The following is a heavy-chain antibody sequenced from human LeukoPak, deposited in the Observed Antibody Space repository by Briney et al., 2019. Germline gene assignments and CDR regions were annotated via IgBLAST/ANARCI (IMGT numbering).Heavy chain of an antibody. V-gene: IGHV1-18*01. CDR2: ISAYNGNT. CDR3: ARSDDFWSGSDAFDI. J-gene: IGHJ3*02. D-gene: IGHD3-3*01. Sequence: GASVTVSFKASRCTFTSYGISWVRQDPAPGRERMGWISAYNGNTNYAQKLQGRVTMTIDTSTSTAYMELRSVRSDNTAVYYCARSDDFWSGSDAFDIWGQGTMVTVSS. CDR1: RCTFTSYG.